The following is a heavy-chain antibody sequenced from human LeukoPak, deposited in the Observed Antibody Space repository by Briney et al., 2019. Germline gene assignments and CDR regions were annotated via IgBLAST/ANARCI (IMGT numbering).Heavy chain of an antibody. D-gene: IGHD3/OR15-3a*01. V-gene: IGHV4-59*01. CDR2: IYYSGST. CDR3: ARANPPSGTSYFTS. CDR1: GGSISGYY. Sequence: SETLSLTCTVSGGSISGYYWTWIRQPPGKGLEWIGYIYYSGSTNYNPSLKSRVTISIDTSKNQFSLKLSSVTAADTAVYYCARANPPSGTSYFTSGGQEPWSPSPQ. J-gene: IGHJ4*02.